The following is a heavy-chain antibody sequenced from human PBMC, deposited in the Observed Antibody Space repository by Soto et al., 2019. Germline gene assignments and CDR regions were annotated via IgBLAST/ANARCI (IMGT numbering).Heavy chain of an antibody. Sequence: GGSLRLSCAASGFTFSSYWMSWVRQAPGKGLEWVANIKQDGSEKYYVDSVKGRFTISRDNAKNSLYLQMNSLRAEDTAVYYCARCHYCSSTSCPGENFDYWGQGTLVTVSS. D-gene: IGHD2-2*01. V-gene: IGHV3-7*05. J-gene: IGHJ4*02. CDR2: IKQDGSEK. CDR3: ARCHYCSSTSCPGENFDY. CDR1: GFTFSSYW.